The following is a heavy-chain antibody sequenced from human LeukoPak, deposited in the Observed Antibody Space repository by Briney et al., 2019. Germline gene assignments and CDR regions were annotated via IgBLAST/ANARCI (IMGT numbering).Heavy chain of an antibody. CDR1: GFSISNYW. CDR2: IKGDGSEK. V-gene: IGHV3-7*01. Sequence: GGSLRLSCAASGFSISNYWMTWVRQAPGKGLECVANIKGDGSEKNYVDSVKGRFTISRDNAKNSLYLQMNSLRAEGTAVYYCVRQAGVSWGQGTLVTVSS. CDR3: VRQAGVS. D-gene: IGHD6-19*01. J-gene: IGHJ5*02.